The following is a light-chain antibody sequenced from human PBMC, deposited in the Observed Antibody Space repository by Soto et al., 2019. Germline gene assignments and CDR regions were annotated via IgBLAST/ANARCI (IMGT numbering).Light chain of an antibody. CDR2: GAS. V-gene: IGKV3-20*01. CDR1: QSVASNY. Sequence: EIVLTQSPGTLSLSPGERATLSCRASQSVASNYLAWWQQRPGQAPRLLIYGASKRAPGIPGRFSGSGSGTDFTLTISRLEPEDFAVYYCQQYANSPRAFGQGTKVELK. J-gene: IGKJ2*01. CDR3: QQYANSPRA.